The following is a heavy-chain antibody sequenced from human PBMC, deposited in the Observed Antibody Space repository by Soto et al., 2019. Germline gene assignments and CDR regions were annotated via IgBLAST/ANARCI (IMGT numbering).Heavy chain of an antibody. CDR1: GFTFSSYW. CDR3: ASGTLTLWFGEGQGGFDY. V-gene: IGHV3-7*01. Sequence: GGSLRLSCAASGFTFSSYWMSWVRQAPGKGLEWVANIKQDGSEKYYVDSVKGRFTISRDNAKNSLYLQMNSLRAEDTAVYYCASGTLTLWFGEGQGGFDYWGQGTLVTVSS. J-gene: IGHJ4*02. D-gene: IGHD3-10*01. CDR2: IKQDGSEK.